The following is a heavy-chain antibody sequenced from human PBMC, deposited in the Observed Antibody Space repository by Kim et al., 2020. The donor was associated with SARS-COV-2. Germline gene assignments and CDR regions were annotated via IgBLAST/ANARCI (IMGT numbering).Heavy chain of an antibody. Sequence: YYAAPVKGRFTISRDNSRDMVYLQMNRLRVEDTALYYCARDSARSGRCLDHWGQGTQVTVSS. CDR3: ARDSARSGRCLDH. V-gene: IGHV3-30*01. D-gene: IGHD3-10*01. J-gene: IGHJ4*02.